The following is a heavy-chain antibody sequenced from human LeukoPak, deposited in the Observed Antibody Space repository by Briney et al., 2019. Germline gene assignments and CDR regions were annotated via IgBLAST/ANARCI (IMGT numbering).Heavy chain of an antibody. CDR2: ISYDGSNK. CDR1: GFTFSSYG. D-gene: IGHD3-10*01. Sequence: GRSLRLSCAASGFTFSSYGMHWVRQAPGKGLEWVAVISYDGSNKYYADSVKGRFTISRDNSKNTLYLQMNSLRAEDTAVYYCAKDCLRGSLYYYYYMDVWGKGTTVTVSS. V-gene: IGHV3-30*18. J-gene: IGHJ6*03. CDR3: AKDCLRGSLYYYYYMDV.